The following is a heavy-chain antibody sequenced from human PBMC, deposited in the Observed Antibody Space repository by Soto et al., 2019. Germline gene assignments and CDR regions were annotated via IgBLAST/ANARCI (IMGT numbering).Heavy chain of an antibody. D-gene: IGHD3-10*01. CDR2: IWYDGSNK. CDR3: ARDGMRFGELLDISY. J-gene: IGHJ4*02. CDR1: GFTFSSYG. V-gene: IGHV3-33*01. Sequence: QVQLVESGGGVVQPGRSLRLSCAASGFTFSSYGMHWVRQAPGKGLEWVAVIWYDGSNKYYADSVKGRFTISRDNSKNTLYLQMNSLRAEDTAVYYCARDGMRFGELLDISYWGQGTLVTVSS.